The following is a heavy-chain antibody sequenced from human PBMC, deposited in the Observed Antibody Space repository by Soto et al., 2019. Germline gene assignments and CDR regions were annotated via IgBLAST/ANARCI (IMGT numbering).Heavy chain of an antibody. V-gene: IGHV4-28*01. CDR3: AGRAIQGPIDY. CDR2: IYYRGTT. CDR1: GYSISSSNW. Sequence: QVQLQESGPGLVKPSDTLSLTCAVSGYSISSSNWWGWIRQPPGKGLEWIGYIYYRGTTYYNPSLKSRLTMSVDTSKNQFSLKLTSVTAVDTAVYYCAGRAIQGPIDYWGQGTLVTVSS. J-gene: IGHJ4*02.